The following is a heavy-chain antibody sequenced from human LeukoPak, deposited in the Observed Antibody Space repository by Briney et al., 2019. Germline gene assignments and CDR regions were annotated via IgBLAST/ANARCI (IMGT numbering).Heavy chain of an antibody. Sequence: ASVKVSCKASGYTFTSYDINWVRQATGQGREWLGWMSPNSGNTGYAQKFQGRVTMTRDTSISTAYMELSSLRSEDTAVYYCARGFDGSGYFVDHWGQGTLVTVSS. D-gene: IGHD3-22*01. J-gene: IGHJ4*02. CDR2: MSPNSGNT. CDR3: ARGFDGSGYFVDH. CDR1: GYTFTSYD. V-gene: IGHV1-8*01.